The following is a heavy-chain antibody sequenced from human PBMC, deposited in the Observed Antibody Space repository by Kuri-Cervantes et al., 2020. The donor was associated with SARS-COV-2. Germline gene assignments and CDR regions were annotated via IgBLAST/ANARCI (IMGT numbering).Heavy chain of an antibody. CDR2: ISGDGTT. J-gene: IGHJ4*02. Sequence: GGSLRLSCVASGFIFDTYAMSWVRQAPGEGLEWVSTISGDGTTYYADSVKGRFSISRDNSRNTQYLQMDSLRVEDTAHYYCAKDQGDSYGISYFDYWGQGTLVTVSS. CDR1: GFIFDTYA. D-gene: IGHD5-18*01. V-gene: IGHV3-23*01. CDR3: AKDQGDSYGISYFDY.